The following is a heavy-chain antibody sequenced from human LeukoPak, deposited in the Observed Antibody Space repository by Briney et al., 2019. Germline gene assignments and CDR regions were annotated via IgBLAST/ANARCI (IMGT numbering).Heavy chain of an antibody. D-gene: IGHD3-16*01. CDR1: GFTFSSYW. CDR3: ARDRPGGGINGMDV. J-gene: IGHJ6*02. CDR2: IWHDGSSE. V-gene: IGHV3-33*08. Sequence: GGSLRLSCAASGFTFSSYWMSWVRQAPGKGLEWVAAIWHDGSSEYYADSAKGRFIISKDNSKNTLCLQMNSLRAEDTALYYCARDRPGGGINGMDVWGQGTTVIVSS.